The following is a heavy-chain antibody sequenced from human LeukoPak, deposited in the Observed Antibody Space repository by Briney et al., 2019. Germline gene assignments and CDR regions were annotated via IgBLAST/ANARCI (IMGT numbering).Heavy chain of an antibody. J-gene: IGHJ3*01. Sequence: PAETLSLTCTASGGSMSTFYWSWVRQPPGKGLEWLGFIYSTGSAKYNPSLKSRVTISVGRSKNQFSLNLSSVTAADTAVYYCARDLDSIGAFDFWGQGTMVTVSS. V-gene: IGHV4-59*01. CDR2: IYSTGSA. CDR1: GGSMSTFY. CDR3: ARDLDSIGAFDF. D-gene: IGHD6-6*01.